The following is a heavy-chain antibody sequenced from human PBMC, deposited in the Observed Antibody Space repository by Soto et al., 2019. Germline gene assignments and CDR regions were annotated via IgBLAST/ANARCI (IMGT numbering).Heavy chain of an antibody. D-gene: IGHD5-18*01. CDR2: ISSSGSTE. CDR3: AREGNSYGRRLDY. CDR1: GFTFISYE. V-gene: IGHV3-48*03. J-gene: IGHJ4*02. Sequence: LRLSCAASGFTFISYEMNWVRQAPGKGLEWVSYISSSGSTEYYADSVKGQFTISRDNAKNSLYLQMNSLRAEDTAVYYCAREGNSYGRRLDYWGQGTLVTVSS.